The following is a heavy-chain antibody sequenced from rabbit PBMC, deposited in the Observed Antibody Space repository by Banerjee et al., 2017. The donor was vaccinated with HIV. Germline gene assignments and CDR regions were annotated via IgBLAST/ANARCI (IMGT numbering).Heavy chain of an antibody. J-gene: IGHJ3*01. CDR2: IGSGSGNT. D-gene: IGHD4-1*01. V-gene: IGHV1S45*01. CDR1: GFSFNNKYV. CDR3: IRDSHAWGADL. Sequence: QEQLEESGGDLVKPEGSLTLTCTASGFSFNNKYVMCWVRQAPGKGLEWIACIGSGSGNTGYATWAKGRFTISKSSSTTVTLQMTSLTAADTATYFCIRDSHAWGADLWGQGTLVTVS.